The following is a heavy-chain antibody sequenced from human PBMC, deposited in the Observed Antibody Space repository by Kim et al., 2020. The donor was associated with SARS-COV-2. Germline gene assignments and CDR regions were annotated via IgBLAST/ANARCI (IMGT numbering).Heavy chain of an antibody. V-gene: IGHV1-2*02. Sequence: GGTNDAQKVQGRVTMTRETSISTAYMELSRLRSDDTAVYYCARGSYGMDVWGQGTTVTVSS. J-gene: IGHJ6*02. CDR3: ARGSYGMDV. CDR2: GGT.